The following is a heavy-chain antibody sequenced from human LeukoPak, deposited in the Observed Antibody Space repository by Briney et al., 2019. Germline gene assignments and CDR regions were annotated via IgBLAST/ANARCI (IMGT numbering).Heavy chain of an antibody. Sequence: PGGSLRLSCAASGFTFSSYSMNWVRQAPGKGLEWVSSISSSSSYIYYADSVKGRFTISRDNAKNSLYLQMNSLRAEDTAVYYCARQPHYDFWSGYPHWPPIDYWGQGALVTVSS. D-gene: IGHD3-3*01. V-gene: IGHV3-21*01. CDR3: ARQPHYDFWSGYPHWPPIDY. J-gene: IGHJ4*02. CDR2: ISSSSSYI. CDR1: GFTFSSYS.